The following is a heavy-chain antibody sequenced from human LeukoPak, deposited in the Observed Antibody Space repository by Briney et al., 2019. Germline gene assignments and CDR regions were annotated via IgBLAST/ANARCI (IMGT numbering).Heavy chain of an antibody. CDR1: GFTFSSYS. CDR3: AILELANFDY. J-gene: IGHJ4*02. Sequence: GGSLRLSCAASGFTFSSYSMNWVRQAPGKGLEWVSSMSSSSSYIYYADSVKGRFTISRDNAKNSLYLQMNSLRAEDTAVYYCAILELANFDYWGQGTLVTVSS. V-gene: IGHV3-21*01. D-gene: IGHD1-7*01. CDR2: MSSSSSYI.